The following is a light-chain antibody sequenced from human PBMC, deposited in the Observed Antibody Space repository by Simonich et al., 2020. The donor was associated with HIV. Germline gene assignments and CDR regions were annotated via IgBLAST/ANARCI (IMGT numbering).Light chain of an antibody. CDR2: DAS. Sequence: DIQMTQSPSSLSASVGDRVTITCRASQDIRNSLAWFQQKPGKAPKLLLYDASTLQSAVPSRFSGSGSGSYYTLTISSLQPEDFATYFCQQYSRTPYTFGQGTKLEIK. J-gene: IGKJ2*01. CDR1: QDIRNS. CDR3: QQYSRTPYT. V-gene: IGKV1-NL1*01.